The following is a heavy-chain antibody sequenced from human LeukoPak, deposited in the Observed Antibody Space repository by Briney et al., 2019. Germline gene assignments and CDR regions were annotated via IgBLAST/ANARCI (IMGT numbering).Heavy chain of an antibody. D-gene: IGHD6-13*01. CDR1: GGSISSSLYY. V-gene: IGHV4-39*01. CDR3: ARGLTSSWSGRDYFDY. J-gene: IGHJ4*02. CDR2: IHYSGNT. Sequence: SETLSLTCTISGGSISSSLYYGAWIRQPPGKGLEWIGSIHYSGNTYYNPSLKSRVTISVDTSKMQFSLKLKSVTAADTAVYYCARGLTSSWSGRDYFDYWGQGTLVTVSS.